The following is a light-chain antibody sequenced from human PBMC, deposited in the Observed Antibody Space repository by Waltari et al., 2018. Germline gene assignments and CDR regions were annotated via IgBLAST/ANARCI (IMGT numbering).Light chain of an antibody. Sequence: QAVLPPPSSLSASPGASASLTCTLRSGIELGPYRISWYQPKPGSPPHYLLRYRSDSDKQQGSGVPSRFSGSKDASANAGILLISGLQSDDEADYYCMIWDSSAWVFGGGTKLTVL. V-gene: IGLV5-45*02. CDR2: YRSDSDK. CDR1: SGIELGPYR. CDR3: MIWDSSAWV. J-gene: IGLJ3*02.